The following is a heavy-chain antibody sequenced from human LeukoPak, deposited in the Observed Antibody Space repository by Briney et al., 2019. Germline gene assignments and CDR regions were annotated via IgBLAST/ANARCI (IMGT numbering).Heavy chain of an antibody. J-gene: IGHJ4*02. CDR1: GFTFSSYA. D-gene: IGHD3-3*01. CDR2: ISGIGGIT. CDR3: ARASDFWSGYSPDPSYFDY. Sequence: GGSLRLSCAASGFTFSSYAMSWVRQAPGKGLEWVSAISGIGGITYYADSVKGRFTISRDNSKNTLYLQMNSLRAEDTAVYYCARASDFWSGYSPDPSYFDYWGQGTLVTVSS. V-gene: IGHV3-23*01.